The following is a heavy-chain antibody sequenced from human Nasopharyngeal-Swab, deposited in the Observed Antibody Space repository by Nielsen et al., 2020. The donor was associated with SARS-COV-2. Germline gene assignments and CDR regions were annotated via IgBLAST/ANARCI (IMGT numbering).Heavy chain of an antibody. D-gene: IGHD3-10*01. V-gene: IGHV3-30-3*01. CDR1: GFTFSSYA. CDR2: ISYDGSNK. Sequence: GESPKISCAASGFTFSSYAMHWVRQAPGKGLEWVAVISYDGSNKYYADSVKGRFTISRDNSKNTLYLQMNSLRAEDTAVYYCARDALPNYYGSGNYYYYGMDVWGQGTTVTVSS. J-gene: IGHJ6*02. CDR3: ARDALPNYYGSGNYYYYGMDV.